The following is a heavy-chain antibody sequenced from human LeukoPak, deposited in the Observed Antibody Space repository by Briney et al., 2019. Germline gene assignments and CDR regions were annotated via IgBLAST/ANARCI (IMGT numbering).Heavy chain of an antibody. CDR2: ISAYNDNT. CDR3: ARVEVVVAAAYYCDS. D-gene: IGHD2-15*01. J-gene: IGHJ4*02. CDR1: GYTFTDYG. V-gene: IGHV1-18*01. Sequence: ASVKVSCRASGYTFTDYGISWVRQAPGQGLEWMGWISAYNDNTNYAQKLQGRAIMTTDTSTSTAYMELRSLRSDDTAVYYCARVEVVVAAAYYCDSWGQGTLVTVSS.